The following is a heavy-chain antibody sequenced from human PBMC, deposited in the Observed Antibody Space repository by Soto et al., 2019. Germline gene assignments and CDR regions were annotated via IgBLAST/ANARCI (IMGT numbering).Heavy chain of an antibody. D-gene: IGHD3-16*01. CDR2: IPFDGSNK. J-gene: IGHJ4*02. V-gene: IGHV3-30-3*01. CDR3: VRDESIMDRVFNY. Sequence: QVQLVESGGGVVQPGRSLRLSCAASGFTFSSYVMHWVRQAPGKGLEWVAVIPFDGSNKYYAESVKGRFTISRDNSKNTLYLQMNSLRAEDTSVYYCVRDESIMDRVFNYWGQGTLVTVSS. CDR1: GFTFSSYV.